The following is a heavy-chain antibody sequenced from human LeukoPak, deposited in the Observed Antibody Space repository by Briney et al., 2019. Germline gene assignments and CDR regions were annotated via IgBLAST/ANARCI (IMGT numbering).Heavy chain of an antibody. D-gene: IGHD3-3*01. J-gene: IGHJ5*02. CDR3: ASRTYYDFWSGYYDPRWFDP. CDR2: ISGSGGST. V-gene: IGHV3-23*01. Sequence: GGSLRLSCAASGFTFSSYAMSWVRQAPGKGLEWVSAISGSGGSTYYADSVKGRFTISRDNSKNTLYLQMNSLRAEDTAVYYCASRTYYDFWSGYYDPRWFDPWGQGTLDTVSS. CDR1: GFTFSSYA.